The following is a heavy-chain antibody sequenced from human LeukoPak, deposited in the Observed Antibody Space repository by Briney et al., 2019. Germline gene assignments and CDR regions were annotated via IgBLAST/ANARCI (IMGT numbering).Heavy chain of an antibody. V-gene: IGHV3-48*04. J-gene: IGHJ4*02. CDR1: GFTFSSYA. CDR2: ITDDASTI. Sequence: PGGSLRLSCAASGFTFSSYAMSWVRQAPGKGLEWISYITDDASTIYYADSVQGRFTISRDNAENSLFLQMTSLRVEDTAVYYCVARGGWARFDYWGQGALVTVSA. D-gene: IGHD6-19*01. CDR3: VARGGWARFDY.